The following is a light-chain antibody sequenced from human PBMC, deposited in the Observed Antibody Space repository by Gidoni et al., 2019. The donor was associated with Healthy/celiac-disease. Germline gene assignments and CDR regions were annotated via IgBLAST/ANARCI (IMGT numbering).Light chain of an antibody. Sequence: QSAPTQPASVPGSPGPSITISCTGTSSDVGGYNYVSWYQQHPGKAPKLMIYDVSKRPSGVSNRFSGSKSGNTASLTISGLQAEDEADYYCSSYTSSSTLVFGGGTKLTVL. J-gene: IGLJ2*01. CDR2: DVS. CDR1: SSDVGGYNY. CDR3: SSYTSSSTLV. V-gene: IGLV2-14*01.